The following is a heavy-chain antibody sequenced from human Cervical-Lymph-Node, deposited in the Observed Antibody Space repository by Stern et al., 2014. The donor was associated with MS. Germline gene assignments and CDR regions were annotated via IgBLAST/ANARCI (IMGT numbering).Heavy chain of an antibody. V-gene: IGHV1-69*01. CDR1: GGTFSSYA. J-gene: IGHJ4*02. CDR3: ASPKKPYCGGDCYFDY. Sequence: MQLVESGAEVKKPGSSVKVSCKASGGTFSSYAISWVRQAPGQGLEWMGGVIPSCGTANYAQKLQGRVTITADESTSTAYMELSSLRSEDTAVYYCASPKKPYCGGDCYFDYWGQGTLVTVSS. CDR2: VIPSCGTA. D-gene: IGHD2-21*02.